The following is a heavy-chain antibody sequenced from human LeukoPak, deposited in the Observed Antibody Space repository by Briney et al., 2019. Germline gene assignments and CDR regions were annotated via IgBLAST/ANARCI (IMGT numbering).Heavy chain of an antibody. CDR2: ISDTGAGT. V-gene: IGHV3-23*01. CDR1: GFTFSDYA. J-gene: IGHJ4*02. CDR3: AKVSSSSPSFDY. D-gene: IGHD6-6*01. Sequence: GGSLRLSCAASGFTFSDYAMSWVRQAPGKGLEWVSTISDTGAGTYYADSVKGRFTISRDNSMNTVFLQMDSLRADDSAVYYCAKVSSSSPSFDYWGQGTLVTVSS.